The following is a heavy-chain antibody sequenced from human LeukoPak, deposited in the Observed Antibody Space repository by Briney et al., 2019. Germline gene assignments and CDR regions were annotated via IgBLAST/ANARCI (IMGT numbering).Heavy chain of an antibody. CDR2: INPNSGGT. D-gene: IGHD6-19*01. V-gene: IGHV1-2*02. J-gene: IGHJ4*02. Sequence: EASVKVSCKASGYTFTGYYMHWVRQAPGQGLEWMGWINPNSGGTNYAQKFQGRVTMTTDTSTSTAYMELRSLRSDDTAVYYCARDRGRIAVAGRRSFDYWGQGTLVTVSS. CDR1: GYTFTGYY. CDR3: ARDRGRIAVAGRRSFDY.